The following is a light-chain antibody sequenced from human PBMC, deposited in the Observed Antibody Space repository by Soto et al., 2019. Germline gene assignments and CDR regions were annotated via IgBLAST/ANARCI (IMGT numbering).Light chain of an antibody. V-gene: IGKV3D-15*01. Sequence: EIVMTQSPGTLSGSPGERATLSCGASQSVSTYLAWYQQKPGQAPRLLIYGASTRTTGIPARFSGSGSGTDFTLTISSLQSEYFAVYYCQQYHNWVTFGGGTKVEIK. CDR1: QSVSTY. CDR2: GAS. J-gene: IGKJ4*01. CDR3: QQYHNWVT.